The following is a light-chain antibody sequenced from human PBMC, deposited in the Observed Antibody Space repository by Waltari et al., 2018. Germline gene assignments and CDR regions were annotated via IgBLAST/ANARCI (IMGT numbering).Light chain of an antibody. CDR3: QQYYNTPFT. J-gene: IGKJ3*01. V-gene: IGKV4-1*01. Sequence: DIVMTQSPDSLAVSLGERATINCKSSQSVLYSSNNKNYLAWYQQKPGQPPKLLIYWASTRESGVPDRFSGSGSGTDFTLTINSLQAEDVAVYYCQQYYNTPFT. CDR2: WAS. CDR1: QSVLYSSNNKNY.